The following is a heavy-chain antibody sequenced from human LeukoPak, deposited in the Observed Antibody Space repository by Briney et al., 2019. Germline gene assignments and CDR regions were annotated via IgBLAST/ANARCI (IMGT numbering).Heavy chain of an antibody. J-gene: IGHJ4*02. CDR1: GGTFSSYA. CDR2: IIPIFGTA. V-gene: IGHV1-69*06. CDR3: ARASDSGSYFSYFDY. Sequence: GASVKVSCKASGGTFSSYAISWVRQAPGQGLEWMGGIIPIFGTANYAQKFQGRVTITADKSTSTAYMELSSLRSEDTAVYYCARASDSGSYFSYFDYWGQGTLVTVSS. D-gene: IGHD1-26*01.